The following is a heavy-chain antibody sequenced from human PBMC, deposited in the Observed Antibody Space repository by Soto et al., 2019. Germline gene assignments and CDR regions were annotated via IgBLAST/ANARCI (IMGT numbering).Heavy chain of an antibody. CDR1: GFSLSTSGVG. D-gene: IGHD1-26*01. J-gene: IGHJ4*02. CDR2: IYRDDDK. V-gene: IGHV2-5*02. Sequence: QITLKESGPTLVKPTQTLTLTCTFSGFSLSTSGVGVGWIRQPPGKALEWLALIYRDDDKRYRTSLKSRPAIXKXXAKSQLGITMTNMNRVDTAXYYXXXXXXXGAHFAYWGQGTLDTVSS. CDR3: XXXXXXGAHFAY.